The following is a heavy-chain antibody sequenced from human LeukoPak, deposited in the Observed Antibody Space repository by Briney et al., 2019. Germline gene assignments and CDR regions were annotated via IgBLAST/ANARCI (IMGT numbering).Heavy chain of an antibody. CDR3: AREFRTFDVFDP. CDR1: GVSFSGYY. Sequence: SETLSLTCAVYGVSFSGYYWSWIRQPPGKGLEWIGEINHSGSTNYNPSLKSRVTISVDTSKNQFSLKLSSVTAADTAVYYCAREFRTFDVFDPWGQGTLVTVSS. V-gene: IGHV4-34*01. CDR2: INHSGST. J-gene: IGHJ5*02. D-gene: IGHD3-9*01.